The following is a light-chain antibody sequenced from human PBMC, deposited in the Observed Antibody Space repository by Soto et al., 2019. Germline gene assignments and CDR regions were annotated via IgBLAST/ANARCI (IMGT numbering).Light chain of an antibody. CDR1: QNINRDY. Sequence: EIVLTQSPATLSVSPGERATLSCRASQNINRDYFAWYHQKPGQAPRLLICGESTRASGIPDRFSGSGAGAYFNLTISRLEPADFGVYYRQQYGSSHTFGQGTRLEIK. J-gene: IGKJ5*01. CDR2: GES. V-gene: IGKV3-20*01. CDR3: QQYGSSHT.